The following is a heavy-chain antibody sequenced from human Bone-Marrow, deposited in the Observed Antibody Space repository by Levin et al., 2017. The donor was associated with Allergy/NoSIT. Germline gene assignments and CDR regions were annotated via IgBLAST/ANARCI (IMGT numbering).Heavy chain of an antibody. J-gene: IGHJ1*01. CDR1: GFTFSTYW. D-gene: IGHD1-1*01. CDR3: VTAGNWNQVWMGYPHH. CDR2: IQQDGNEK. Sequence: PGGSLRLSCAASGFTFSTYWMTWVRQAPGRGLEWVANIQQDGNEKYYVDSVKGRFTISRDNAKNSLYLQMSGLRAEDTAVSYCVTAGNWNQVWMGYPHHWGQGTLVSVSS. V-gene: IGHV3-7*04.